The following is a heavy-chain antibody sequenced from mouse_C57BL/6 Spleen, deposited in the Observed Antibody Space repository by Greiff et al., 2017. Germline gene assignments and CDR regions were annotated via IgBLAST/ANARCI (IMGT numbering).Heavy chain of an antibody. CDR2: ISDGGSYT. Sequence: EVNVVESGGGLVKPGGSLKLSCAASGFTFSRYALSWVRQTPEKRLEWVATISDGGSYTYYPDNVKGRFTISRDNAKNNLYLQMSHLKSEDTAMYYCARDGSSPFDYWGQGTTLTGSS. CDR1: GFTFSRYA. CDR3: ARDGSSPFDY. V-gene: IGHV5-4*01. J-gene: IGHJ2*01. D-gene: IGHD1-1*01.